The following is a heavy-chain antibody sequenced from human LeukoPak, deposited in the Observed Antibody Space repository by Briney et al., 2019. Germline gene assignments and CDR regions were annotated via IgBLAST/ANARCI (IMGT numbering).Heavy chain of an antibody. D-gene: IGHD3-16*01. Sequence: ASVKVSFKASGYTFTSYYMHWVRQAPAQGLEWMGIINPSGGSTSYAQKFQGRVTMTRDTSTSTVYMELSSLRPEDTAVYYCARDFGEMVPLYWGQGTLVTVSS. CDR2: INPSGGST. CDR1: GYTFTSYY. CDR3: ARDFGEMVPLY. J-gene: IGHJ4*02. V-gene: IGHV1-46*01.